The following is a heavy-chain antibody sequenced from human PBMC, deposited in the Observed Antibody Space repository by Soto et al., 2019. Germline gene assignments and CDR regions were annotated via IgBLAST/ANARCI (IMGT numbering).Heavy chain of an antibody. V-gene: IGHV3-9*01. D-gene: IGHD4-4*01. CDR3: AKDMHPVQFNYFDY. CDR1: GFTFDDYA. CDR2: ISWNSGSI. Sequence: EVQLVESGGGLVQPGRSLRLSCAASGFTFDDYAMHWVRQAPGKGLEWVSGISWNSGSIGYADSVKGRFTISRDNAKNSLYLQMNSLRAEDTALYYCAKDMHPVQFNYFDYWGQGTLVTVSS. J-gene: IGHJ4*02.